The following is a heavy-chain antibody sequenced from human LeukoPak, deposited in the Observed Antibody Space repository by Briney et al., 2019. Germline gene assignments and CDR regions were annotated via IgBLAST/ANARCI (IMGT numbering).Heavy chain of an antibody. Sequence: PGRSLRLSCAASGFTFSSYGMHWVRQAPGKGLEWVAVISYDGSNKHYADSVKGRFTISRDNSKNTLYLQMNSLRAEDTAVYYCAKGYYDFWSGYYTFDYWGQGTLVTVSS. CDR3: AKGYYDFWSGYYTFDY. V-gene: IGHV3-30*18. CDR1: GFTFSSYG. J-gene: IGHJ4*02. D-gene: IGHD3-3*01. CDR2: ISYDGSNK.